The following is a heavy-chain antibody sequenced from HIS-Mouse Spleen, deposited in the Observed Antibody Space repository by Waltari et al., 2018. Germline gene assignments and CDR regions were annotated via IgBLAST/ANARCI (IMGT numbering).Heavy chain of an antibody. D-gene: IGHD6-13*01. Sequence: QLQLQESGPGLVKPSETLSLTCTVSGGSISSSSYYWGWIRQPPGTGLEWIGSIDYSGSTCYNPSLKSRVTISVDTSKNQFSLKLSSVTAADTAVYYCAREIPYSSSWYDWYFDLWGRGTLVTVSS. J-gene: IGHJ2*01. CDR1: GGSISSSSYY. V-gene: IGHV4-39*07. CDR3: AREIPYSSSWYDWYFDL. CDR2: IDYSGST.